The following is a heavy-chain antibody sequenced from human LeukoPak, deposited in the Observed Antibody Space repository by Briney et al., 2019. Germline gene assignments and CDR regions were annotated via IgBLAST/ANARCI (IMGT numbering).Heavy chain of an antibody. J-gene: IGHJ5*02. V-gene: IGHV1-8*02. CDR3: ARRMVRGVIPFDP. D-gene: IGHD3-10*01. Sequence: GASVKVSCKASGYTFTGYYMHWVRQAPGQGLEWMGWINPNSGNTGYAQKFQGRVTMTRNTSISTAYMELSSLRSEDTAVYYCARRMVRGVIPFDPWGQGTLVTVSS. CDR1: GYTFTGYY. CDR2: INPNSGNT.